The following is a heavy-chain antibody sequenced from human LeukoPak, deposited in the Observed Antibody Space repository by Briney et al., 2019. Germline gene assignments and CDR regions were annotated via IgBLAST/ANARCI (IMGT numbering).Heavy chain of an antibody. CDR3: ARRFGERLYSNNDAFDT. CDR2: TNPGDSDT. V-gene: IGHV5-51*01. CDR1: GYSFTTYW. J-gene: IGHJ4*02. D-gene: IGHD4-11*01. Sequence: GESLKISCKGSGYSFTTYWIGWVRQMPGKGLEWMGITNPGDSDTRYSPSFQGQVTISADKSISTAHLQWIRLKASDTAMYYCARRFGERLYSNNDAFDTCGQGTLVTVSS.